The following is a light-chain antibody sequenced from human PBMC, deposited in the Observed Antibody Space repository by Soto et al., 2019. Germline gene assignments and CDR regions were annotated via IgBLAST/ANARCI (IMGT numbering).Light chain of an antibody. CDR3: AAWDDSLNGPWV. V-gene: IGLV1-44*01. CDR2: SDN. Sequence: QSVLTQPPSASGTPGQRVTISCSGSTSNIGTNTVNWYQQLPGTAPKLLIYSDNQRPSGVPDRFSGSRSGPSASLAISGLQSEDEAEYFCAAWDDSLNGPWVFGGGTKLTVL. CDR1: TSNIGTNT. J-gene: IGLJ3*02.